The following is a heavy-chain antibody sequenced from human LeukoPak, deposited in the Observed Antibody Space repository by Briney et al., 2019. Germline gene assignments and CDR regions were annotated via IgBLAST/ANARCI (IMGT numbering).Heavy chain of an antibody. CDR2: IYYSGST. Sequence: SETLSLTCTVSGGSISSYYWSWIRQPPGKGLEWIGYIYYSGSTNYNPSLKSRVTMSVDTSKNQFSLKLSSVTAADTAVYYCARDHGDIVVVPAARYYYYYYYMDVWGKGTTVTISS. CDR3: ARDHGDIVVVPAARYYYYYYYMDV. CDR1: GGSISSYY. J-gene: IGHJ6*03. D-gene: IGHD2-2*01. V-gene: IGHV4-59*12.